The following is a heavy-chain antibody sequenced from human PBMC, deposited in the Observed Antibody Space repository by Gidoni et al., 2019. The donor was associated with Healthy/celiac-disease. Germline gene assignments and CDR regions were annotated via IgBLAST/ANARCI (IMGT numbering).Heavy chain of an antibody. CDR1: GYTFTSYY. CDR2: INPSGGST. J-gene: IGHJ6*02. Sequence: QVQLVQSGAEVKKPGASVKVSCKASGYTFTSYYMHWVRQAPGQGLEWMGIINPSGGSTSYAQKFQGRVTMTRDTSTSTVYMELSSLRSEDTAVYYCARDQRYGDYDFNYYYYGMDVWGQGTTVTVSS. D-gene: IGHD4-17*01. CDR3: ARDQRYGDYDFNYYYYGMDV. V-gene: IGHV1-46*01.